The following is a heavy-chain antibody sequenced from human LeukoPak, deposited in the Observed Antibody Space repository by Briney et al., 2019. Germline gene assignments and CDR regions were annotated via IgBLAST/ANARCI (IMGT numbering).Heavy chain of an antibody. CDR1: GFTFSSYG. CDR2: IRYDGSNK. V-gene: IGHV3-30*02. Sequence: PGGSLRLSCAASGFTFSSYGMHWVRQAPGKGLEWVAFIRYDGSNKYYADSVKGRFTISRDNSKNTLYLQMNSLRAEDTAVYYCAKDGARGSGLTRYGMDVWGQGTTGTVSS. CDR3: AKDGARGSGLTRYGMDV. D-gene: IGHD3-10*01. J-gene: IGHJ6*02.